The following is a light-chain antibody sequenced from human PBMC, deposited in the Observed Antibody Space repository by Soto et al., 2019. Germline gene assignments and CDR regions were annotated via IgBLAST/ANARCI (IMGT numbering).Light chain of an antibody. CDR2: DAS. Sequence: IQMTQSPSTLAASVGDRFTITCRASQSISSWLAWYQQKPGKAPKLLIYDASSLESGVPSRFSGSGSGTEFTLTISSLQPDDFATYYCQQYNSYLWTFGQGTKVEIK. V-gene: IGKV1-5*01. CDR1: QSISSW. CDR3: QQYNSYLWT. J-gene: IGKJ1*01.